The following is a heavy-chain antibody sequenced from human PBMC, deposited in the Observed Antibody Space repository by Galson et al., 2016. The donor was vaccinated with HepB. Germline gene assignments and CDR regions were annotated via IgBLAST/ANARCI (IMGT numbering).Heavy chain of an antibody. CDR2: IIPIFGTA. J-gene: IGHJ4*02. V-gene: IGHV1-69*06. Sequence: SVKVSCKASGGTFSSYAISWVRQAPGQGLEWMGGIIPIFGTANYAQKFQGRVTITADKSTSTAYMELSSMRSEDTAVYYCARTTNGSWYRKWYYFDYWGQGTAVSVSS. CDR1: GGTFSSYA. D-gene: IGHD6-13*01. CDR3: ARTTNGSWYRKWYYFDY.